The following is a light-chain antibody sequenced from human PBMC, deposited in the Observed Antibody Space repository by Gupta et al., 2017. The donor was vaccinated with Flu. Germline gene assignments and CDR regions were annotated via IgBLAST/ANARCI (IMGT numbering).Light chain of an antibody. V-gene: IGLV1-40*01. CDR3: QSYADGLTDPNVV. J-gene: IGLJ2*01. Sequence: HSVLTQPPSVSAAPGQRVTISCTGTTSNIGADYDVHWYQQLPGTAPTLLIYRNRNRPSGVPDRFSGAKSGTSASLAITGIQAEDEAHYYCQSYADGLTDPNVVFGGGTKLTVL. CDR2: RNR. CDR1: TSNIGADYD.